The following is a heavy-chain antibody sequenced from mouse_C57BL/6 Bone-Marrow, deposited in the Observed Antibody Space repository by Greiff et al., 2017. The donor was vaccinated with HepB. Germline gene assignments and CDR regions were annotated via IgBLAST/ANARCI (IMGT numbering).Heavy chain of an antibody. V-gene: IGHV10-1*01. J-gene: IGHJ1*03. CDR3: VRTGTGWYFDV. CDR2: IRSKSNNYAT. Sequence: EVKLQESGGGLVQPKGSLKLSCAASGFSFNTYAMNWVRQAPGKGLEWVARIRSKSNNYATYYADSVKDRFTISRDDSESMLYLQMNNLKTEDTAMYYCVRTGTGWYFDVWGTGTTVTVSS. CDR1: GFSFNTYA. D-gene: IGHD4-1*01.